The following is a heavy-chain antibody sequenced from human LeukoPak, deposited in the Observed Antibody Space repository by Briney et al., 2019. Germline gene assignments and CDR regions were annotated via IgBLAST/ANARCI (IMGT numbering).Heavy chain of an antibody. D-gene: IGHD2-21*01. J-gene: IGHJ4*02. V-gene: IGHV4-34*01. CDR2: INHSGST. CDR1: GGSFSGYY. CDR3: ARLGSARLFRLFDY. Sequence: SETLSLTCAVYGGSFSGYYWSWIRQPPGKGLEWTGEINHSGSTNYNPSLKSRVTISVDTSKNQFSLKLSSVTAADTAVYYCARLGSARLFRLFDYWGQGTLVTVSS.